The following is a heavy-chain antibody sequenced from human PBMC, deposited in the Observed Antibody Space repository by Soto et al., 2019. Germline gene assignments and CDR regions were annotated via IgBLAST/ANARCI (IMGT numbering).Heavy chain of an antibody. CDR2: IYYSGYSGTT. CDR3: VSTSEWSVLDN. Sequence: QLQLQESGPGLVKPSETLSLKCTVSGGSISSSSYYWGWIRQPPGKGREWIGNIYYSGYSGTTYYNPSLKSRLTISVDTSNNQFSLKLSSVTAADTAVYFCVSTSEWSVLDNWGQGTLVIVSS. J-gene: IGHJ4*02. CDR1: GGSISSSSYY. D-gene: IGHD3-3*01. V-gene: IGHV4-39*01.